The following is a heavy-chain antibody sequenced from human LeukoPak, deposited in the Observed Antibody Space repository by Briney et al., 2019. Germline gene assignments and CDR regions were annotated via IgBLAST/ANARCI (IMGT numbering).Heavy chain of an antibody. CDR3: ARVTYFDILTGASMDV. V-gene: IGHV5-10-1*01. D-gene: IGHD3-9*01. J-gene: IGHJ6*02. CDR2: IDPSDSYT. CDR1: GYSFTSYW. Sequence: GESLKISCKGSGYSFTSYWISWVRQMPGKGLEWMGRIDPSDSYTNYSPFFQGHVTISADKSISTAYLQWSSLKASDTAMYYCARVTYFDILTGASMDVWGQGTTVTVSS.